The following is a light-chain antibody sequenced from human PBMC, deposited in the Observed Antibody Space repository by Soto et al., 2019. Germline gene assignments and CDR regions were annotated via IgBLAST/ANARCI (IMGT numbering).Light chain of an antibody. V-gene: IGLV1-47*01. CDR2: KNN. CDR1: SSNIGSNF. Sequence: QSVLPQPPSASGTPGQRVTISCSGSSSNIGSNFVYWYQQLPGTAPKLLIYKNNQRPSGVPDRFSGPKSGTPASLAISGLRSEDEADYYCAAWDDSLSVYYVFGTGTKVTVL. J-gene: IGLJ1*01. CDR3: AAWDDSLSVYYV.